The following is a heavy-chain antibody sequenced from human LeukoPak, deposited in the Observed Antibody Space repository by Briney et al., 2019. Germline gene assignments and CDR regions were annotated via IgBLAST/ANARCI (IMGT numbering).Heavy chain of an antibody. V-gene: IGHV3-21*01. CDR1: GFTFSSYS. CDR3: ARDTCSGGSCYSS. J-gene: IGHJ4*02. Sequence: GGSLRLSCAASGFTFSSYSMNRVRQAPGKGLEWVSSISSSSSYIYYADSVKGRFTISRDNAKNSLYLQMNSLRAEDTAVYYCARDTCSGGSCYSSWGQGTLVTVSS. D-gene: IGHD2-15*01. CDR2: ISSSSSYI.